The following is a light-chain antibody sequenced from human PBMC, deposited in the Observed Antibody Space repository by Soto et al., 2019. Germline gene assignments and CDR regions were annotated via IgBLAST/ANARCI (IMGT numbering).Light chain of an antibody. J-gene: IGLJ1*01. CDR3: TLYTSSSTLTV. V-gene: IGLV2-14*01. CDR1: SSDVGGYNY. Sequence: QSVLTQPASVSGSPGQSITISCTGTSSDVGGYNYVSWYQQHPGKAPKVMIYDVSNRPSGVSNRFSGSKSGNTASLTISGLQAEDEADYYCTLYTSSSTLTVFGTGTKVTVL. CDR2: DVS.